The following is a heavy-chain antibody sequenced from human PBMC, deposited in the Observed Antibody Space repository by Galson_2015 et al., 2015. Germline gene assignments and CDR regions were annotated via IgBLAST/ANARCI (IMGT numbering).Heavy chain of an antibody. Sequence: SLRLSCAASGFTFSDTWMNWVRQAPGKGLEWVSFISYSSSYIYYADSVKGRFTISRDNAKNSLFLQMNSLRAEDTAVYYCARDFGGVITDTHAFDIWGQGTMVTVSS. CDR2: ISYSSSYI. J-gene: IGHJ3*02. V-gene: IGHV3-21*01. CDR3: ARDFGGVITDTHAFDI. D-gene: IGHD3-3*01. CDR1: GFTFSDTW.